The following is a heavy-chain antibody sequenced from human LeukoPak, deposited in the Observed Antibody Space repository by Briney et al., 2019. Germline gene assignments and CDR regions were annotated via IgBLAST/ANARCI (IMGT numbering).Heavy chain of an antibody. CDR1: GDSISSNNW. CDR2: INHSGST. CDR3: AILTYYYDSSGSGPSYAFDI. Sequence: PSETLSLTCAVSGDSISSNNWWSWVRQPPGKGLEWIGEINHSGSTNYNPSLKSRVTISVDTSKNQFSLKLSSVTAADTAVYYCAILTYYYDSSGSGPSYAFDIWGQGTMVTVSS. D-gene: IGHD3-22*01. J-gene: IGHJ3*02. V-gene: IGHV4-4*02.